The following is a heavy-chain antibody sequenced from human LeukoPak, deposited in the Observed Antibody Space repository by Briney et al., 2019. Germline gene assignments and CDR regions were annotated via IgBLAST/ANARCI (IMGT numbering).Heavy chain of an antibody. Sequence: ASVKVSCKASGGTFSSYAISWVRQAPGQGLEWMGRIIPILGIANYAQKFQGRVTITADKSTSTAYMELSSLRSEDTAVYYCARVSTSRYYDSSGYYDYWGQGTLVTVSS. CDR1: GGTFSSYA. J-gene: IGHJ4*02. CDR2: IIPILGIA. CDR3: ARVSTSRYYDSSGYYDY. V-gene: IGHV1-69*04. D-gene: IGHD3-22*01.